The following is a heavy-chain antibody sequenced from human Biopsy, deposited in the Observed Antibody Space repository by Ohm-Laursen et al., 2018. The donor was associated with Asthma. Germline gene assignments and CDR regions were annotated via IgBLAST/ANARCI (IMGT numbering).Heavy chain of an antibody. D-gene: IGHD7-27*01. CDR3: TKDTGELGMSAFDV. CDR1: GFTFDDFA. CDR2: VSWNSRDI. J-gene: IGHJ3*01. Sequence: SLRLSCAASGFTFDDFAMHRVRQAPGKGLEWVESVSWNSRDIAYADSVRGRFAISRDNAKNSLYLQMNSLRVEDTAFDHCTKDTGELGMSAFDVWGQGTMVAVSS. V-gene: IGHV3-9*01.